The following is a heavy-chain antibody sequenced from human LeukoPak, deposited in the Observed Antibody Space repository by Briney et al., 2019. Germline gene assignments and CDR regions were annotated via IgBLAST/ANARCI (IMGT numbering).Heavy chain of an antibody. V-gene: IGHV4-34*01. CDR2: INHSGST. Sequence: PSETLSLTCAVYGGSFSGYYWSWIRQPPGKGLEWIGEINHSGSTNYNPSLKSRVTISVDTSKNQFSLKPSSVTAADTAVYYCVRPLLPLRYFDWSLGYWGQGTLVTVSS. CDR1: GGSFSGYY. D-gene: IGHD3-9*01. CDR3: VRPLLPLRYFDWSLGY. J-gene: IGHJ4*02.